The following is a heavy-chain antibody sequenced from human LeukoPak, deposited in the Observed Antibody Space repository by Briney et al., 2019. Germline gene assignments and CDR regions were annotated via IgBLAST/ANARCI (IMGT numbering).Heavy chain of an antibody. CDR1: GASISSESYY. J-gene: IGHJ2*01. CDR2: VYHSGST. CDR3: ARVPASGVDWYFDL. D-gene: IGHD3-10*01. Sequence: SETLSLTCTVAGASISSESYYWGWIRQPPGKGLEWIGAVYHSGSTSYNPSLKSRVTISLDTSKNQFSLHLSSVTAADTAVYYCARVPASGVDWYFDLWGRGTLVTVSS. V-gene: IGHV4-39*07.